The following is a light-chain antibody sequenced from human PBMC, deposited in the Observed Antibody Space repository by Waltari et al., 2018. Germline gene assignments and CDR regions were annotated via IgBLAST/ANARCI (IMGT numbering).Light chain of an antibody. Sequence: FMLTQPHSVSESPGKTVTISCTRSSGNIATNYVQWYQQRPGSAPTKVLYEGTQRPSGGPDRFSGSIASSSDSASLIISGLKAEDEADYYCQSFDSSHVVFGGGTKLTVL. CDR3: QSFDSSHVV. CDR1: SGNIATNY. CDR2: EGT. J-gene: IGLJ2*01. V-gene: IGLV6-57*03.